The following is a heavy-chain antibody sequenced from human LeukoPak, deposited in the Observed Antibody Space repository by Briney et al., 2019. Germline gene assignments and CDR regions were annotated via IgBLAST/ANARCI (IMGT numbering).Heavy chain of an antibody. Sequence: PGGSLRLSCAASGFTFSSYSMNWVRQAPGKGLEWVSYISSSSSTIYYADSVKGRFTISRDNAKNSLYLQMNSLTAEDTAVYYCARARRDGYILDAFDIWGQGTMVTVSS. D-gene: IGHD5-24*01. V-gene: IGHV3-48*04. CDR2: ISSSSSTI. CDR1: GFTFSSYS. J-gene: IGHJ3*02. CDR3: ARARRDGYILDAFDI.